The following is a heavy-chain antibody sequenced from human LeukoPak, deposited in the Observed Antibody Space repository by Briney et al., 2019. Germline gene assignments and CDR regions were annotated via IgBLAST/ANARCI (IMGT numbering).Heavy chain of an antibody. V-gene: IGHV1-2*02. CDR1: AYTFNNYY. J-gene: IGHJ4*02. Sequence: GASVTVSCKTSAYTFNNYYMHWVRQVPGQGLEWLGWILPSSGATNYAQKFQGRVTMSRDTSINTAYMELSSLTSDDTAVYYCASGSSTDFWGQGTLVTVSS. CDR3: ASGSSTDF. CDR2: ILPSSGAT. D-gene: IGHD6-6*01.